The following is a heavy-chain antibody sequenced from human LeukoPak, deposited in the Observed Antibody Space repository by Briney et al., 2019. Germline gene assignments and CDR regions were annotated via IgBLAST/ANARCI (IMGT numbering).Heavy chain of an antibody. CDR1: GYTFTSYY. D-gene: IGHD6-13*01. V-gene: IGHV1-46*01. J-gene: IGHJ4*02. CDR3: ARTYSSSDEFDY. Sequence: ASVKVSCKASGYTFTSYYIHWVRQAPGQGLEWMGIINPSGGSTTYAQKFQGRVAMTRDTSTGRVYMEVSSLRSEDTAVYYCARTYSSSDEFDYWGQGTLVTVSS. CDR2: INPSGGST.